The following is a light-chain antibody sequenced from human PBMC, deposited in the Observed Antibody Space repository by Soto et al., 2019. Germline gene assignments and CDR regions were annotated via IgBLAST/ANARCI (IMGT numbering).Light chain of an antibody. V-gene: IGLV2-14*01. CDR1: SSDVGGYNY. J-gene: IGLJ1*01. CDR2: DVS. CDR3: SSYTSSSTYF. Sequence: QSALTQPASVSGSPGQSITISCTGTSSDVGGYNYVSWYQQHPGKAPKLMIYDVSNRPSGVSNRFSGSKSGNTASLTISGLQAEDEADYYCSSYTSSSTYFFGPVTKLTVL.